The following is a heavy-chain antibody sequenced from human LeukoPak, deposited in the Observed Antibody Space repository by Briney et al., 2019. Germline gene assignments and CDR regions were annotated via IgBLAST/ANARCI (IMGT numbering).Heavy chain of an antibody. CDR2: IKQDGSEK. CDR3: ARDLVRYYFDY. V-gene: IGHV3-7*01. CDR1: GFTFSSYW. Sequence: GGSLRLSCAASGFTFSSYWMSWVRQAPGKGLEWVANIKQDGSEKYYVDSVKGRFTISRDNAKNSLYLQMSSLRAGDTAVYYCARDLVRYYFDYWGQGTLVTVSS. D-gene: IGHD3-16*01. J-gene: IGHJ4*02.